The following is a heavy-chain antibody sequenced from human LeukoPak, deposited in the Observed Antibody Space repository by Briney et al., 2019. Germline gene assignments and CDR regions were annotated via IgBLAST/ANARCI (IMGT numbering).Heavy chain of an antibody. CDR2: MNPNSGNT. J-gene: IGHJ6*02. D-gene: IGHD3-10*01. CDR3: ARMVRGAYYYYYGMDV. CDR1: GYTFTSYD. V-gene: IGHV1-8*01. Sequence: ASVKVSCKASGYTFTSYDVNWVRQATGQGLEWMGWMNPNSGNTGYAQKFQGRVTITRNTSISTAYMELSSLRSEDTAVYYCARMVRGAYYYYYGMDVWGQGTTVTVSS.